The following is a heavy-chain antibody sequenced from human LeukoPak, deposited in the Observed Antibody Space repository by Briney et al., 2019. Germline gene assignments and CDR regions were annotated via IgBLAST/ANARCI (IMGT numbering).Heavy chain of an antibody. CDR2: ISGSGGST. V-gene: IGHV3-23*01. CDR3: AKDFAPGARGLYFDY. Sequence: GGTLRLSCAASGFTFSSYGMSWVRQAPGKGLEWVSAISGSGGSTYYADSVKGRFTISRDNSKNTLYLQMNSLRAEDTAVYYCAKDFAPGARGLYFDYWGQGTLVTVSS. J-gene: IGHJ4*02. CDR1: GFTFSSYG. D-gene: IGHD3-10*01.